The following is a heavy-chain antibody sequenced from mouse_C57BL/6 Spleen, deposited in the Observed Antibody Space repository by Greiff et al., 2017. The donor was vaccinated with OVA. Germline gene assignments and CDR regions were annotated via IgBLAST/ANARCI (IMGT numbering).Heavy chain of an antibody. Sequence: EVQLQQSGPELVKPGASVKISCKASGYTFTDYYMNWVKQSHGKSLEWIGDINPNNGGTSYNQKFKGKATLTVDKSSSTAYMELRSLTSEDSAVYYCARGDYGLFDYWGQGTTLTVSS. CDR3: ARGDYGLFDY. CDR2: INPNNGGT. D-gene: IGHD1-1*01. CDR1: GYTFTDYY. J-gene: IGHJ2*01. V-gene: IGHV1-26*01.